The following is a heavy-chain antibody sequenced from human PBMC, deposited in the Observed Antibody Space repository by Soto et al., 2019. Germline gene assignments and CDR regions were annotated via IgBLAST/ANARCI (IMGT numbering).Heavy chain of an antibody. CDR1: GFTFSDYY. J-gene: IGHJ6*02. CDR2: ISSSSSYT. Sequence: PGGSLRLSCAASGFTFSDYYMSWIRQAPGKGLEWVSYISSSSSYTNYADSVKGRFTIPRGNAKNSLYLQMNSLRAEDTAVYYCARGSPDEWLPYNYYYYYGMDVWGQGTTVTVSS. CDR3: ARGSPDEWLPYNYYYYYGMDV. D-gene: IGHD3-3*01. V-gene: IGHV3-11*06.